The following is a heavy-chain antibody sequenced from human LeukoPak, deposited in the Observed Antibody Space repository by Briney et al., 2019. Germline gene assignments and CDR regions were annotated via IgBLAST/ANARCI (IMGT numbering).Heavy chain of an antibody. D-gene: IGHD6-13*01. V-gene: IGHV1-2*06. Sequence: ASVKVSCKASGYTFTGYYMHWVRQAPGQGLEWMGRINPNSGGTNYAQKFHGRVTMTRDTSISTAYMELSRLRSDDTAVYYCARDYSEEGYFDYWGQGTLVTVSS. CDR1: GYTFTGYY. CDR2: INPNSGGT. J-gene: IGHJ4*02. CDR3: ARDYSEEGYFDY.